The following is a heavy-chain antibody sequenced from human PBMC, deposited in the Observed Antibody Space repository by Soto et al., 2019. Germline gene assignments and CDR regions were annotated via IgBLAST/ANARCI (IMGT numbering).Heavy chain of an antibody. CDR3: ARQGYYDSSGYYLYYYGMDV. Sequence: GESLKISCKGSGYSFTSYWIGWVRQMPGKGLEWMGIIYPGESDTRYSPPFQGQVTISADKSIRTAYLQWSSLKASDTAMYYCARQGYYDSSGYYLYYYGMDVWGQGTTVTVSS. CDR1: GYSFTSYW. J-gene: IGHJ6*02. V-gene: IGHV5-51*01. D-gene: IGHD3-22*01. CDR2: IYPGESDT.